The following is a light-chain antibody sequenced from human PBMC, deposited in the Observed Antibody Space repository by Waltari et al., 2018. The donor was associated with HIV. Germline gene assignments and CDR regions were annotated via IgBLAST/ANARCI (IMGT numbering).Light chain of an antibody. CDR1: QSVSSY. CDR3: QQRSNWPPFT. CDR2: DAS. Sequence: EIVLTQSPATLSSSQGERATLSCRASQSVSSYLAWYQQKPGQAPGLLIYDASNRATGIPARFSGSGSGTDFTLTISSLEPEDFAVYYCQQRSNWPPFTFGPGTKVDIK. V-gene: IGKV3-11*01. J-gene: IGKJ3*01.